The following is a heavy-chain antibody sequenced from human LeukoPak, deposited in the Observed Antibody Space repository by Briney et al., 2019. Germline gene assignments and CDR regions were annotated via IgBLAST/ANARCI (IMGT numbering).Heavy chain of an antibody. CDR2: IYYRGST. Sequence: SETLSLTCTVSGGSLSSQYWSRIRQPPGKGLEWIGYIYYRGSTSYNPSLKSRVTISVDTSKNQFSLRLNSVTAADTAVYYCARDIISEYSKSHSHFDPWGQGTLVTVSS. D-gene: IGHD5-18*01. CDR3: ARDIISEYSKSHSHFDP. J-gene: IGHJ5*02. V-gene: IGHV4-59*11. CDR1: GGSLSSQY.